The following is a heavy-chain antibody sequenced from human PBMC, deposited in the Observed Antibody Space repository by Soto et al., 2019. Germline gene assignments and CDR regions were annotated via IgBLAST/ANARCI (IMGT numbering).Heavy chain of an antibody. CDR2: TSYDGNNE. D-gene: IGHD1-1*01. Sequence: GGSLRLSCAASGFTFSNYAMHWVRQAPGKGLEWVALTSYDGNNEYYTDSVKGRFTISRDNSKNTLFLQMNSPRPEDTAVYYCAKDKGVFNWATSFFDYWGQGALVTVSS. J-gene: IGHJ4*02. CDR1: GFTFSNYA. CDR3: AKDKGVFNWATSFFDY. V-gene: IGHV3-30*18.